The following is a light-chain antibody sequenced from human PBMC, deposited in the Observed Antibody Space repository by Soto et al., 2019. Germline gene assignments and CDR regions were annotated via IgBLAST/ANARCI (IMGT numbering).Light chain of an antibody. V-gene: IGKV3-15*01. J-gene: IGKJ3*01. CDR3: QQYSNWPPIT. CDR1: QSLSSN. CDR2: GAS. Sequence: EFLLTQSPGTLSLSPGERATLSCSGSQSLSSNLSWYQQKPCQTPRLLSYGASTRATGIPARFSGSVSGTEFTLTISSLRSEDFAVYHCQQYSNWPPITVGPGTKVHIK.